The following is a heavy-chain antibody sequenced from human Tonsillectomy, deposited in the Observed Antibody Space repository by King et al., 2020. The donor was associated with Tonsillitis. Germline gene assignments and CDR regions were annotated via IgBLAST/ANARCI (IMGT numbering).Heavy chain of an antibody. D-gene: IGHD3-22*01. CDR2: IYYSGIT. CDR1: GGSISSYY. Sequence: VQLQESGPGLVKPSETLSLTCIVSGGSISSYYWSWIRQSPGKGLEWIGNIYYSGITRYNPSLKSRVTISIDPSRTQFSLKLTSVTAADTAVYYCARESLTAPNYYDSSGYPYLDYWGQGTLVTVSS. V-gene: IGHV4-59*01. J-gene: IGHJ4*02. CDR3: ARESLTAPNYYDSSGYPYLDY.